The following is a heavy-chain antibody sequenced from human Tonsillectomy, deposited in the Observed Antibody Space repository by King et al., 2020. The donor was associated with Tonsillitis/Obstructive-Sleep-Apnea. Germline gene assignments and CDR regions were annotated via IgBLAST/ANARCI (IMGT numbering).Heavy chain of an antibody. CDR2: ISSSSSYI. CDR1: GFTFSSYS. J-gene: IGHJ3*02. V-gene: IGHV3-21*01. CDR3: ARDASYYYDSSGYYGLDAFDI. Sequence: VQLVESGGGLVKPGGSLRLSCAASGFTFSSYSMNWVRQAPGKGLEWVSSISSSSSYIYYADSLKGRFTISRDNAKNSLYLQMNSLRAEDTAVYYCARDASYYYDSSGYYGLDAFDIWGQGTMVTVSS. D-gene: IGHD3-22*01.